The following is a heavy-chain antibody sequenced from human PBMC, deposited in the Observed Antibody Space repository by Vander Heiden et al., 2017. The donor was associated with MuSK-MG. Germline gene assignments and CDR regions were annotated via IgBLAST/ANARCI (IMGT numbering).Heavy chain of an antibody. CDR3: ARVFSGYSSDY. V-gene: IGHV4-59*11. CDR2: THYSGST. D-gene: IGHD3-22*01. CDR1: GDSIGGHY. J-gene: IGHJ4*02. Sequence: QVQLPESGPALLKPSEPLSRTCAVSGDSIGGHYWSWIRQPPGKGLDWLGDTHYSGSTNYNPSLKSRVTRSVETSKNQFSLKLSSVAAADTAVYYCARVFSGYSSDYWGQGTLVTVSS.